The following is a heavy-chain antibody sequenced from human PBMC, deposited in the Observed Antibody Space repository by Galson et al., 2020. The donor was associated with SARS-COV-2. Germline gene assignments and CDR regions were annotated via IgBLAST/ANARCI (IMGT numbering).Heavy chain of an antibody. J-gene: IGHJ6*02. CDR1: GFTVSSYA. Sequence: GGSLRLSCAASGFTVSSYAMTWVRQAPGRGLECVSAISGSGGSGGSTYSAESVKGRFTISRDNSKNTLYLQMNSLRVEDTAVYYCATRGDCSSTSCIYHYGMDVWGQGTTVTVSS. D-gene: IGHD2-2*01. V-gene: IGHV3-23*01. CDR3: ATRGDCSSTSCIYHYGMDV. CDR2: ISGSGGSGGST.